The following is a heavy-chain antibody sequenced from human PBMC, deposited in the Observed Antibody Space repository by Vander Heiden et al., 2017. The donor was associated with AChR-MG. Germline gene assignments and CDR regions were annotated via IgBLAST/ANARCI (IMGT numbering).Heavy chain of an antibody. J-gene: IGHJ4*02. D-gene: IGHD1-26*01. CDR1: GFTFSNYA. CDR3: AKDSSRWDFDS. V-gene: IGHV3-23*01. Sequence: EVQLLESGGGLVQPGGSLRLSCAASGFTFSNYAMNWVRPAPGKGLEWVSGISGGGKNTYNADSVKGRFTISRDDSKKILYLQMNSLRAEDTALYYCAKDSSRWDFDSWGPGTLVTVSS. CDR2: ISGGGKNT.